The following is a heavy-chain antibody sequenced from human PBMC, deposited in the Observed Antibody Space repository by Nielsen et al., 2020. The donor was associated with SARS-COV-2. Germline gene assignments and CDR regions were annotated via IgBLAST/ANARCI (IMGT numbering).Heavy chain of an antibody. D-gene: IGHD4-17*01. Sequence: QTLSLTCAISGDSVPSSSAAWNWIRQSPSRGLEWLGRTYYRSKWYNDYAVSVKSRITINPDTSKNQFSLHLNSVTPEDTAVYYCARARGAYGDYYYYYYTDVWGKGTTVTVSS. V-gene: IGHV6-1*01. CDR3: ARARGAYGDYYYYYYTDV. J-gene: IGHJ6*03. CDR1: GDSVPSSSAA. CDR2: TYYRSKWYN.